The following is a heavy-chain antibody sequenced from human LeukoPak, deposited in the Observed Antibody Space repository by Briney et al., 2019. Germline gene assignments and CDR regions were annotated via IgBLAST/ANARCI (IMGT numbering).Heavy chain of an antibody. CDR1: GFTFSSYA. CDR2: ISGSGGST. V-gene: IGHV3-23*01. J-gene: IGHJ4*02. D-gene: IGHD3-22*01. CDR3: AKDHYYDSSGYYYGRPLDY. Sequence: GGSLRLSCAAFGFTFSSYAMSWVRQAPGKGLEWVSAISGSGGSTYYADSVKGRFTISRDNSKNTLYLQMNSLRAEDTAVYYCAKDHYYDSSGYYYGRPLDYWGQGTLVTVSS.